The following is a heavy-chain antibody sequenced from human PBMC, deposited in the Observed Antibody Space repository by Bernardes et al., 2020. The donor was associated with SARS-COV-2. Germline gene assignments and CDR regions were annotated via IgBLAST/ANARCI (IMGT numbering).Heavy chain of an antibody. D-gene: IGHD5-18*01. CDR1: GFTFSSYC. V-gene: IGHV3-48*02. J-gene: IGHJ4*02. Sequence: GGSLRLSCAASGFTFSSYCMNWVRQAPGKGLEWVSSISSSSSTIYYADSVKGRFTISRDNAKNSLYLQMNSLRDEDTAVYYCATPRGYSYGPLDYWGQGTRVTVSS. CDR3: ATPRGYSYGPLDY. CDR2: ISSSSSTI.